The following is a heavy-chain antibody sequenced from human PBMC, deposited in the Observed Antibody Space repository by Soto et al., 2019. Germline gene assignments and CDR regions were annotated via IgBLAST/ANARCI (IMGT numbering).Heavy chain of an antibody. D-gene: IGHD3-3*01. CDR3: AREWYDYFWSGSYYGMDV. Sequence: EVQLVESGGGLVQPGGSLRLSCAASGFTFSSYSMNWVRQAPGKGLEWVSYISSSSSTIYYADSVKGRFTISRDNAKNSLYLHMNSLRDEDTAVYYCAREWYDYFWSGSYYGMDVWGQGTTVTVSS. CDR1: GFTFSSYS. CDR2: ISSSSSTI. V-gene: IGHV3-48*02. J-gene: IGHJ6*02.